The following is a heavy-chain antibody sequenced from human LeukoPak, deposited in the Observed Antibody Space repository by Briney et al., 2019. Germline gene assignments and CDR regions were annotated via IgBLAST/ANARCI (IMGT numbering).Heavy chain of an antibody. Sequence: ASVKVSCKASGYTFTSYGISWVRQAPGQGLEWMGWISAYNGNTNYAQKLQGRVTMTTDTSTSTAYMELRSLRSDDTAVYYCARARREGYCSSTSCSNNYYYYYYMDVWGKGTTVTVSS. CDR3: ARARREGYCSSTSCSNNYYYYYYMDV. CDR1: GYTFTSYG. CDR2: ISAYNGNT. J-gene: IGHJ6*03. V-gene: IGHV1-18*01. D-gene: IGHD2-2*01.